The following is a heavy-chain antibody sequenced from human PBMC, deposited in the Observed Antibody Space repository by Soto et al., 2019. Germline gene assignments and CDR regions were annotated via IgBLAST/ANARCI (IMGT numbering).Heavy chain of an antibody. Sequence: QVQLQQWGAGLLKPSETLSLTCAVYGGSFSGYYWSWIRQPPGKGLEWIGEINHSGSTNYNPSLRSGVTISVDPSKNQFSLKLGSVTAANTAVYYCARGVPFDPWGQGTLVTVSS. V-gene: IGHV4-34*01. CDR1: GGSFSGYY. J-gene: IGHJ5*02. CDR2: INHSGST. CDR3: ARGVPFDP.